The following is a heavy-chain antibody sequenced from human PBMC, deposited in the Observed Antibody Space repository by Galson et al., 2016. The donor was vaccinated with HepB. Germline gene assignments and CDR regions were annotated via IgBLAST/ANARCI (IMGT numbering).Heavy chain of an antibody. J-gene: IGHJ6*03. CDR2: IYPGESDT. V-gene: IGHV5-51*01. Sequence: QSGAEVKHPGESLKISCQASGYFFTTYWIAWVRQMPGKGLEWMGMIYPGESDTRYSPSFQGHVTISADRSTNTVYLQWSSLKASDTAVYFCARTASGNPYYYYYMDVWGKGTTVTVSS. CDR3: ARTASGNPYYYYYMDV. D-gene: IGHD3-10*01. CDR1: GYFFTTYW.